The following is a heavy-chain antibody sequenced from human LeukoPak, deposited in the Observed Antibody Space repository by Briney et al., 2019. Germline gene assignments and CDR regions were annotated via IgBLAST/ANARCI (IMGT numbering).Heavy chain of an antibody. V-gene: IGHV4-4*07. D-gene: IGHD1-26*01. CDR1: GGSISSYY. J-gene: IGHJ3*02. CDR3: ARDRGAWELPEHDAFDI. CDR2: IYTSGST. Sequence: PAETLSLTCTVSGGSISSYYWSWIRQPAGKGLEWIGRIYTSGSTNYNPSLKSRVTMSVDTSKNQFSLKLSSVTAADTAVYYCARDRGAWELPEHDAFDIWGQGTMVTVSS.